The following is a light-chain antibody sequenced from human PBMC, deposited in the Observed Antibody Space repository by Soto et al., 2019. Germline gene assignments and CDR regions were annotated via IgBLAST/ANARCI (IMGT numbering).Light chain of an antibody. CDR3: SSYASNRDVL. CDR1: SSDVGGYNY. CDR2: DVS. Sequence: QSALTQPASVSGSPGQSITISCTGTSSDVGGYNYVSWYQQHPGKAPQLMIYDVSNRPSGVSNRVSGSKSGNTASLTISGLRAEDEADDYCSSYASNRDVLFGGETKLTVL. V-gene: IGLV2-14*01. J-gene: IGLJ3*02.